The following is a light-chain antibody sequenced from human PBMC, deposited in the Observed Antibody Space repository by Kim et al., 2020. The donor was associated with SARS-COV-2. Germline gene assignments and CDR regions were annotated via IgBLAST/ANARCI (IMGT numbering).Light chain of an antibody. V-gene: IGKV1-5*03. J-gene: IGKJ1*01. Sequence: ASVGDRVTISRRASRSTAGFLAWYQQKPGQAPKRLIYEASTLKSVVPSSFTGSGSGTEFTLIISSLQSDDFATYYCEKYRSYTWTFGQGTKVDIK. CDR2: EAS. CDR1: RSTAGF. CDR3: EKYRSYTWT.